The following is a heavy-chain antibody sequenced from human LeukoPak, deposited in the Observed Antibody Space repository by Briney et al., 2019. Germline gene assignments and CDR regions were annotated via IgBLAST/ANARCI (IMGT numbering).Heavy chain of an antibody. D-gene: IGHD3-10*01. CDR2: IYYSGPT. Sequence: PSETLSLTCTDSGGSISTYYWSWIRQPPGKGLEWIGYIYYSGPTNYSPSLKSRVTISLDTSKNQFSLKLTSVTAADTAVYYCASMVRGVITHYFDYWGQGTLVTVSS. V-gene: IGHV4-59*01. J-gene: IGHJ4*02. CDR3: ASMVRGVITHYFDY. CDR1: GGSISTYY.